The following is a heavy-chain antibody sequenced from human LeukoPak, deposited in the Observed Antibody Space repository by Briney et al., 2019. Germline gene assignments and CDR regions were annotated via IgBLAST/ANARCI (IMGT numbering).Heavy chain of an antibody. CDR3: ARVQVEVATMDFDY. V-gene: IGHV3-74*01. CDR2: INSDGSST. D-gene: IGHD5-24*01. CDR1: GFTFDDYA. Sequence: GGSLRLSCAASGFTFDDYAMHWVRQAPGKGLVWVSRINSDGSSTSYADSVKGRFTISRDNAKNTLYLQMNSLRAEDTAVYYCARVQVEVATMDFDYWGQGTLVTVSS. J-gene: IGHJ4*02.